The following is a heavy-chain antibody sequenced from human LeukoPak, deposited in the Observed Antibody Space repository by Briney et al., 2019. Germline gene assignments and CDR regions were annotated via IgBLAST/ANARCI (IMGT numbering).Heavy chain of an antibody. V-gene: IGHV1-2*02. J-gene: IGHJ5*02. Sequence: ASVKVSCKASGYTFTSYGISWVRQAPGQGLEWMGWINPNSGGTNYAQKFQGRVTMTRDTSISTAYMELSRLRSDDTAVYYCARAYSSSWADPWGQGTLVTVSS. CDR3: ARAYSSSWADP. CDR1: GYTFTSYG. D-gene: IGHD6-13*01. CDR2: INPNSGGT.